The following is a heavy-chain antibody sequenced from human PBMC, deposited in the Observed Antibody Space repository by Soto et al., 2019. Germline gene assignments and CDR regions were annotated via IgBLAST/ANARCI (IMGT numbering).Heavy chain of an antibody. V-gene: IGHV3-30*09. Sequence: QLQLVESGGGVVQPEKSLSLSCEASGFTFSAFDMHCVRQSPGKGLEWVATSSYDGDTKYYATGVKGRFAISRDNSRNTLDLHINSLRAEVTAMYYCTTDWSAVLVTPFELWGQGTMVVVSS. CDR2: SSYDGDTK. CDR1: GFTFSAFD. D-gene: IGHD6-6*01. J-gene: IGHJ3*01. CDR3: TTDWSAVLVTPFEL.